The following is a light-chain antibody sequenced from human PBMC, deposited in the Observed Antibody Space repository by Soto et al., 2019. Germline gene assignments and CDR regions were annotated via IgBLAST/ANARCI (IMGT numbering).Light chain of an antibody. CDR1: SGSFSTSFY. V-gene: IGLV8-61*01. CDR3: VLYMGSVAV. CDR2: NTN. J-gene: IGLJ2*01. Sequence: QTVVTQEPSFSVSPGGTVTLTCGLSSGSFSTSFYPSWYQQTPGQAPRTLIYNTNTRSSGVPDRFSGSILGNKAALTITGAQADDESDYYCVLYMGSVAVFGGGTKLTV.